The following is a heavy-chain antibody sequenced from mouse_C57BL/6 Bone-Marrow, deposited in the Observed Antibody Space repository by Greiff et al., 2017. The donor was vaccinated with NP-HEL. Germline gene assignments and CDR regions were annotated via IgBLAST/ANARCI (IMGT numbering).Heavy chain of an antibody. CDR1: GYTFTSYG. V-gene: IGHV1-81*01. D-gene: IGHD1-1*01. Sequence: VQLQQSGAELARPGASVKLSCKASGYTFTSYGISWVKQRTGQGLEWIGEIYPRSGNTYYNEKFKGKATLTADKSSSTAYMELRSLTSESSAVYFCASAASYYGSKGYWGQGTTLTVSS. J-gene: IGHJ2*01. CDR2: IYPRSGNT. CDR3: ASAASYYGSKGY.